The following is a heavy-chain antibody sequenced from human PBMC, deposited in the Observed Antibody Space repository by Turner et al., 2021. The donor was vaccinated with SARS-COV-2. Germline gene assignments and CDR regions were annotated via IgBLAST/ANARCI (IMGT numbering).Heavy chain of an antibody. D-gene: IGHD6-19*01. CDR2: IHHTGGT. J-gene: IGHJ5*02. CDR1: GGFISNYY. V-gene: IGHV4-59*01. Sequence: QVQLQASCRGLVNSSETLSLTCSVRGGFISNYYWSWIRLPPGKGLEWIGYIHHTGGTKYNPPLRSRVTMSVDTSNNQFSLRLSPVTAADTAIYCCARGPPRIAEAVTAFDPWGQGTLVSVFS. CDR3: ARGPPRIAEAVTAFDP.